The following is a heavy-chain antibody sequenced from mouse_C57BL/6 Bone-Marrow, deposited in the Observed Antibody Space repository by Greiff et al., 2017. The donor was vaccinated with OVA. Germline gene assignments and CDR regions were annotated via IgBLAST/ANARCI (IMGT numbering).Heavy chain of an antibody. J-gene: IGHJ4*01. V-gene: IGHV5-6*01. CDR3: ARPHYYGSRGAMDY. CDR2: ISSGGSYT. CDR1: GFTFSSYG. D-gene: IGHD1-1*01. Sequence: EVQVVESGGDLVKPGGSLKLSCAASGFTFSSYGMSWVRQTPDKRLEWVATISSGGSYTYYPDSVKGRFTISRDNAKNTLYLQMSSLKSEDTAMYYCARPHYYGSRGAMDYWGQGTSVTVSS.